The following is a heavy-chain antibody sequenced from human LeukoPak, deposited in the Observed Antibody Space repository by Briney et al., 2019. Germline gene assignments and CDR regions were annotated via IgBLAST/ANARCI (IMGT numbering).Heavy chain of an antibody. CDR2: ISGSGGST. D-gene: IGHD2-2*01. CDR3: ASRYCSSTSCRSHFDY. J-gene: IGHJ4*02. CDR1: GFTFSSYA. Sequence: QAGGSLRLSCAASGFTFSSYAMSWVRQAPGKGLEWVSAISGSGGSTYYADSVKGRFTISRDNSKNTLYLQMNSLRAEDTAVYSCASRYCSSTSCRSHFDYWGQGTLVTVSS. V-gene: IGHV3-23*01.